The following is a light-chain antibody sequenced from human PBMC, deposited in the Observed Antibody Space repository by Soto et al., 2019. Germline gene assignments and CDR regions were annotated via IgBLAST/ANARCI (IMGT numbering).Light chain of an antibody. CDR2: DAS. V-gene: IGKV1-13*02. CDR3: QQFIAYPHT. Sequence: IQLTQSPSSLSASVGDTVTITCRASLGITTALAWYQQTPGKPPKVLIYDASSLQSGVPSRFSGSGSGTHFTLTISSLQPEDFATYFCQQFIAYPHTFGQGTKLEIK. CDR1: LGITTA. J-gene: IGKJ2*01.